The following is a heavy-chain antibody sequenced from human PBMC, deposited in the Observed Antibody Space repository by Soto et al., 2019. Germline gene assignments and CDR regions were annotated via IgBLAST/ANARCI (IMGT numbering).Heavy chain of an antibody. J-gene: IGHJ6*02. CDR1: GGSISGYY. CDR2: MYNTGST. V-gene: IGHV4-59*01. CDR3: ARDLWGYCGTDCYPLDV. Sequence: SETLSLTCTVSGGSISGYYWSWIRQPPWKGLEWIGYMYNTGSTVYNPSFKSRVTISVDTSKNQFSLKLNSVTAADTAVYYCARDLWGYCGTDCYPLDVWGQGTTVTAP. D-gene: IGHD2-21*02.